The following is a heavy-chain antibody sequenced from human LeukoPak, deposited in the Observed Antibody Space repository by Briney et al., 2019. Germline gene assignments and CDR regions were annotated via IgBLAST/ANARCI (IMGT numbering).Heavy chain of an antibody. CDR1: GFTFRNYS. CDR2: ISSSSKNK. D-gene: IGHD2-8*01. J-gene: IGHJ4*02. CDR3: ARGTLYAVRSVAYFAY. V-gene: IGHV3-48*01. Sequence: GGSLRLSCAASGFTFRNYSMDWVRQAPGKGLEWISYISSSSKNKYYAASVKGRFTISRDDAGGSLYLQMNSLRAEDTAVYFCARGTLYAVRSVAYFAYWGQGILVTVSS.